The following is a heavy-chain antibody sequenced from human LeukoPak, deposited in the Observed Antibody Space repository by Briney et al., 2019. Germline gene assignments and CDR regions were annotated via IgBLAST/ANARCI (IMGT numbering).Heavy chain of an antibody. V-gene: IGHV4-59*08. CDR2: IYYSGST. CDR3: ATRDASGYYFDY. Sequence: SETLSLTCTVSGGSISSYYWSWIRQPPGKGLEWIGYIYYSGSTNYNPSLKSRVTISVDTSKNQFSLKLSPVTAADTAVYYCATRDASGYYFDYWGQGTLVTVSS. J-gene: IGHJ4*02. D-gene: IGHD5-12*01. CDR1: GGSISSYY.